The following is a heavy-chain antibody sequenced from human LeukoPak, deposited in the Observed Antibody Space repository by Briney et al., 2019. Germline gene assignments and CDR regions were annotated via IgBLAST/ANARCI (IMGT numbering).Heavy chain of an antibody. J-gene: IGHJ3*02. CDR2: MNPNSGNT. CDR1: GYTFTSYD. CDR3: ARGISDYGGNSVLDAFDI. Sequence: VASVKVSCKASGYTFTSYDINWVRQATGQGLEWMGWMNPNSGNTGYAQKLQGRVTITRNTSISTAYMELSSLRSEDTAVYYCARGISDYGGNSVLDAFDIWGQGTMVTVSS. D-gene: IGHD4-23*01. V-gene: IGHV1-8*03.